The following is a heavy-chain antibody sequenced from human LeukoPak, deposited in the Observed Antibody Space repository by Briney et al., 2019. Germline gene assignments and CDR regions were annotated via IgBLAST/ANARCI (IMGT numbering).Heavy chain of an antibody. CDR1: GFTFSSYA. CDR3: AKDETVTTRGNFDY. D-gene: IGHD4-17*01. CDR2: ISGSGGST. V-gene: IGHV3-23*01. J-gene: IGHJ4*02. Sequence: GGSLRLSCAASGFTFSSYAMSWVRQAPGKGLEWVSAISGSGGSTYYADSVKGRFTISRDNAKNSLYLQMNSLRAEDTALYYCAKDETVTTRGNFDYWGQGTLVTVSS.